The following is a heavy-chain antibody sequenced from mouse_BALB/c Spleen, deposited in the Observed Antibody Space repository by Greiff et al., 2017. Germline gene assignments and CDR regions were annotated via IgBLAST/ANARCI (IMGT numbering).Heavy chain of an antibody. CDR2: INPSNGGT. Sequence: LVESGAELVKPGASVTLSCKASGYTFTSYYMYWVKQRPGQGLEWIGEINPSNGGTNFNEKFKSKATLTVDKSSSTAYMQLSSLTSEDSAVYYCTRGGYYDYYAMDYWGQGTSVTVSS. CDR1: GYTFTSYY. J-gene: IGHJ4*01. V-gene: IGHV1S81*02. CDR3: TRGGYYDYYAMDY. D-gene: IGHD2-1*01.